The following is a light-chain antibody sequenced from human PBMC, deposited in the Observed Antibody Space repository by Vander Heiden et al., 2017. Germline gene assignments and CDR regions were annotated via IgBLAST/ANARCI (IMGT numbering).Light chain of an antibody. V-gene: IGKV4-1*01. J-gene: IGKJ3*01. CDR2: WAS. CDR1: QSVLYSSNNKNY. CDR3: QQYYSTPPFT. Sequence: DIVMTQSPDSLAVSLGARATINCKSSQSVLYSSNNKNYLACYQRKPGQPPKLLIYWASTRESGVPDRFSGSGSGTDFTLTISSLQAEDVAVYYCQQYYSTPPFTFGPGTKVDIK.